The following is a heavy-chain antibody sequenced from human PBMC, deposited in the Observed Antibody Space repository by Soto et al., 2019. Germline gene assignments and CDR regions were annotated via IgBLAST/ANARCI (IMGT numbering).Heavy chain of an antibody. CDR3: ARVAVHGHYWYFDL. J-gene: IGHJ2*01. CDR2: ISSSSSIM. V-gene: IGHV3-48*01. CDR1: GFTFSSYS. D-gene: IGHD6-19*01. Sequence: EVQLVESGGGLVQPGGSLRLSCAASGFTFSSYSMNWVRQAPGKGLEWVSDISSSSSIMYYADSVKGRFTISRDNAKNSLYLQMNSLRAEDTAVYYCARVAVHGHYWYFDLWGRATLVTVSS.